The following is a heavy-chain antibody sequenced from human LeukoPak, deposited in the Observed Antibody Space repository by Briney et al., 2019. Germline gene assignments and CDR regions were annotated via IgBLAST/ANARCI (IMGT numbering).Heavy chain of an antibody. Sequence: PGGSLRLSCVASRFIFSMFSMNWVRQAPGKGLEWLSHISGSSSTIHYEDSVKGRFTISRDNAKNSLYLQMNSLRDEGTAVYYCARDLSGTYPFDLWGQGTLVTVSS. CDR1: RFIFSMFS. V-gene: IGHV3-48*02. CDR3: ARDLSGTYPFDL. D-gene: IGHD1-26*01. CDR2: ISGSSSTI. J-gene: IGHJ4*02.